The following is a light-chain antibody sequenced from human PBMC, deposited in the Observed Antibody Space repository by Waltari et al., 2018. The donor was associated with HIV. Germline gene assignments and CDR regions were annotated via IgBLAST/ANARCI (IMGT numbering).Light chain of an antibody. J-gene: IGLJ2*01. V-gene: IGLV3-21*02. Sequence: SYVLTQPPAVSVAPGPPARIHGGGRSMGPISGHWYQQKPGQAPLLVVYDDSDRPSGIPERFSGSNSRNTATLTISSVEAGDEADYYCQVWDSGNNNQVFGGGTKLTVL. CDR3: QVWDSGNNNQV. CDR2: DDS. CDR1: SMGPIS.